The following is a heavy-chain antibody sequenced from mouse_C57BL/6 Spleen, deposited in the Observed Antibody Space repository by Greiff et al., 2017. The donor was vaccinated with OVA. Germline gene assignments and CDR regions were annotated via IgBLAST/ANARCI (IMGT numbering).Heavy chain of an antibody. V-gene: IGHV1-69*01. CDR2: IDPSDSYT. Sequence: QVQLQQPGAELVMPGASVKLSCKASGYTFTSYWMHWVKQRPGQGLEWIGEIDPSDSYTNYNQKFKGKSTLTVDKSSRAAYMQLSSLTSEDSAVYYCARSRQVRSWFAYWGQGTLVTVSA. CDR1: GYTFTSYW. CDR3: ARSRQVRSWFAY. D-gene: IGHD3-2*02. J-gene: IGHJ3*01.